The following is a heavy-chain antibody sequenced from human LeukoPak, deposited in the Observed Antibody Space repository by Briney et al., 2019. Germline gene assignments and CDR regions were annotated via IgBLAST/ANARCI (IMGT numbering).Heavy chain of an antibody. CDR2: INQDGSEK. J-gene: IGHJ3*02. V-gene: IGHV3-7*01. Sequence: GGSLRFYCAASGFTFSSIWMSWVPQAPGKELKWVANINQDGSEKSYVYSGKGRFTTSRENAKNSLYLQMNSLRAEDTAVYYCARLTLSGWYRHAFDIWGQGTMVTVSS. CDR1: GFTFSSIW. D-gene: IGHD6-19*01. CDR3: ARLTLSGWYRHAFDI.